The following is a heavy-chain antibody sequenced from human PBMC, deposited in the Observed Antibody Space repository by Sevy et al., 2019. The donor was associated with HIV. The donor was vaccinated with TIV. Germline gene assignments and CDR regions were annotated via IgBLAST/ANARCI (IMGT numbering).Heavy chain of an antibody. V-gene: IGHV3-21*01. CDR3: ARDSRYYYDSSGYYIDY. J-gene: IGHJ4*02. D-gene: IGHD3-22*01. CDR2: ISSSSSYI. CDR1: GFTFSSYS. Sequence: GGSLRLSCAASGFTFSSYSMNWVRQAPGKGLEWVSSISSSSSYIYYAYSVKGRFTISRDNAKNSLYLQMNSLRAEDTAVYYCARDSRYYYDSSGYYIDYWGQGTLVTVSS.